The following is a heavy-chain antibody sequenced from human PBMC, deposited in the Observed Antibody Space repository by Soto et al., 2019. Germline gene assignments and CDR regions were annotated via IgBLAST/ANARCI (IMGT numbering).Heavy chain of an antibody. CDR3: AKDADIVVVPAAMGY. D-gene: IGHD2-2*01. V-gene: IGHV3-23*01. J-gene: IGHJ4*02. CDR2: ISGSGGST. Sequence: PGGSLRLSCAASGFTFSSYAMSWVRQAPGKGLEWVSAISGSGGSTYYADSVRGRFTISRDNSKNTLYLQMNSLRAEDTAVYYCAKDADIVVVPAAMGYWGQGTLVTVSS. CDR1: GFTFSSYA.